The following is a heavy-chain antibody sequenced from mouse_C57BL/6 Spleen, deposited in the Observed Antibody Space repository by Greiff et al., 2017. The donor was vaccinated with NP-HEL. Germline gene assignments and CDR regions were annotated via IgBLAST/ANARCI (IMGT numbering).Heavy chain of an antibody. Sequence: QVQLQQPGAELVKPGASVKMSCKASGYTFTSYWITWVKQRPGQGLAWIGDIYPGSGSTNYNEKFKSKATLTVDTSSSTAYMQLSSLTSEDSAVYYCARWIYYYGSSYGFAYWGQGTLVTVSA. D-gene: IGHD1-1*01. V-gene: IGHV1-55*01. CDR3: ARWIYYYGSSYGFAY. CDR1: GYTFTSYW. CDR2: IYPGSGST. J-gene: IGHJ3*01.